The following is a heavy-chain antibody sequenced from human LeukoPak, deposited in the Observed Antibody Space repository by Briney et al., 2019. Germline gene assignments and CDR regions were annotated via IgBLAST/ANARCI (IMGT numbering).Heavy chain of an antibody. D-gene: IGHD3-10*01. J-gene: IGHJ3*02. V-gene: IGHV3-33*01. CDR1: GFTFSSYG. CDR3: ARDYYGSGSYDRHAFDI. Sequence: PGGSLRLSCAASGFTFSSYGMHWVRQAPVKGLEWVAVIWYDGSNKYYADSVKGRFTISRDNSKNTLYLQMNSLRAEDTAVYYCARDYYGSGSYDRHAFDIWGQGTMVTVSS. CDR2: IWYDGSNK.